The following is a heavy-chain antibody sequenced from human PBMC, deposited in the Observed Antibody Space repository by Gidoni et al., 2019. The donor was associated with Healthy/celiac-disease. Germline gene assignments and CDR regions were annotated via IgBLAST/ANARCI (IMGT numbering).Heavy chain of an antibody. D-gene: IGHD3-10*01. J-gene: IGHJ3*02. CDR1: GGTISSGGYS. V-gene: IGHV4-30-2*01. CDR2: IYHSGST. CDR3: ASASLLWHDAFDI. Sequence: LQLQAPGSGLVKPSQTLSLTCAVSGGTISSGGYSWCWSLQPPGKGLELIGYIYHSGSTYYNPSLKSRVTISVDRSKNQFSLKLSSVTAADTAVYCCASASLLWHDAFDIWGQVTMVTVSS.